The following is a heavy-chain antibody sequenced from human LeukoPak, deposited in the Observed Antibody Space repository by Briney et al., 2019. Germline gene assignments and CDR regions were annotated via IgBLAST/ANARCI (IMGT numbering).Heavy chain of an antibody. CDR1: GFTFSNYA. D-gene: IGHD5-18*01. CDR3: ATGSGLWSPDY. V-gene: IGHV3-30-3*01. J-gene: IGHJ4*02. CDR2: ISDDGSRQ. Sequence: PGGSLRLSCAATGFTFSNYAIHWRREAPGKALEGVAFISDDGSRQHYADSVKGRFTISRDNSKNRLYVQMNSLRVEDTAVYYCATGSGLWSPDYWGQGTLVTVSS.